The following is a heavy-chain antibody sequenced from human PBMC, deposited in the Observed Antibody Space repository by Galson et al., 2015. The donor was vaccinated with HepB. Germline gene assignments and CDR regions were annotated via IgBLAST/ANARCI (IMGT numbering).Heavy chain of an antibody. D-gene: IGHD6-13*01. J-gene: IGHJ3*02. CDR1: GFTFSSYA. V-gene: IGHV3-30*04. CDR3: ARVWVAAAGTDAFDI. CDR2: ISYDGSNK. Sequence: SLRLSCAASGFTFSSYAMHWVRQAPGKGLEWVAVISYDGSNKYYADSVKGRFTISRDNSKNTLYLQMNSLRAEDTAVYYCARVWVAAAGTDAFDIWGQGTMVTVSS.